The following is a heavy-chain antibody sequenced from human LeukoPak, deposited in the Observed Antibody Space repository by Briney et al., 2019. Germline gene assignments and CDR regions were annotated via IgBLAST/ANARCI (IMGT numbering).Heavy chain of an antibody. D-gene: IGHD3-22*01. V-gene: IGHV3-23*01. CDR3: AKRGVVIRVILVGFHKEAYYFDS. CDR1: GITLSNYG. Sequence: GGSLRLSCAVSGITLSNYGMTWVRQAPGKGLEWVAGISDTGGRTNYADSVKGRFTISRDNPKNTLYLQMTSLRAEDTAVYFCAKRGVVIRVILVGFHKEAYYFDSWGQGALVTVSS. CDR2: ISDTGGRT. J-gene: IGHJ4*02.